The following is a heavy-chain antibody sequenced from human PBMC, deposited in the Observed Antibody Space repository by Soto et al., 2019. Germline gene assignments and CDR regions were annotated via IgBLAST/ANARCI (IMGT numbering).Heavy chain of an antibody. V-gene: IGHV4-34*01. J-gene: IGHJ6*02. CDR3: ARGPYGSGSYYNGGFYGMDV. CDR2: INHSGST. CDR1: GGSFSGYY. Sequence: PSETLSLTCAVYGGSFSGYYWSWIRQPPGEGLEWIGEINHSGSTNYNPSLKSRVTISVDTSKNQFSLKLSSVTAADTAVYYCARGPYGSGSYYNGGFYGMDVWGQGTTVTVSS. D-gene: IGHD3-10*01.